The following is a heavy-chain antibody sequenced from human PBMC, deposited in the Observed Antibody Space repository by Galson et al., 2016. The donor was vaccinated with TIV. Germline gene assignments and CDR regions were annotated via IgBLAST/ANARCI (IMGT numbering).Heavy chain of an antibody. CDR3: ARAFKPQLSGSGAAYDGSDV. CDR2: IYPGDSDT. CDR1: GYIFTSYW. J-gene: IGHJ3*01. V-gene: IGHV5-51*01. Sequence: QSGAEVKKPGESLKISCKGSGYIFTSYWVGWVRQMPGKGPEWMGIIYPGDSDTRYSPSFQGQVTISADKSINTAFLQWSSLKASDTAIYYCARAFKPQLSGSGAAYDGSDVWGQGTLVTVSS. D-gene: IGHD1-14*01.